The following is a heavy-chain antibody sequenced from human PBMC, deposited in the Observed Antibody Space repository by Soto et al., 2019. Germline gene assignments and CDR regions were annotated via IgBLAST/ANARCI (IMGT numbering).Heavy chain of an antibody. J-gene: IGHJ4*02. CDR1: GFTFSSYS. CDR2: ISSSSSYI. CDR3: ARVHYGFWSGYQTGYFDY. Sequence: EVQLVESGGGLVKPGGSLRLSCAASGFTFSSYSMNWVRQAPGKGLEWVSSISSSSSYIYYADSVKGRFTISRDNAKNSLYLQMNSLRAEDTAVYYCARVHYGFWSGYQTGYFDYWGQGTLVTVSS. D-gene: IGHD3-3*01. V-gene: IGHV3-21*01.